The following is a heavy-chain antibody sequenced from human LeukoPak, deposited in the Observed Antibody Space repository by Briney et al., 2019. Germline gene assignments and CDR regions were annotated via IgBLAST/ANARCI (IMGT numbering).Heavy chain of an antibody. Sequence: GGSLRLSCAASGFTFRNYCMTWVRQVPGEGLEWVASIKQDESEKYFLDSVKGRFTISRDNAENSLYLQMNSLRAEDTAVYYCARVYYQDSGTSYRHLDYWGQGTLVTVSS. CDR1: GFTFRNYC. CDR2: IKQDESEK. D-gene: IGHD3-22*01. J-gene: IGHJ4*02. CDR3: ARVYYQDSGTSYRHLDY. V-gene: IGHV3-7*01.